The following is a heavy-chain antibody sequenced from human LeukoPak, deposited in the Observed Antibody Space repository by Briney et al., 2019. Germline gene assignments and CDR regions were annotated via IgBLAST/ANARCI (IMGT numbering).Heavy chain of an antibody. CDR3: ARTTVGIPLDY. D-gene: IGHD4-23*01. Sequence: PGGSLRLSCAASGFTFSSYEMNWVRQAPGKGLEWVSYISSSGSTIYYADSVKGRFTISRDNAKNSLYLQMNSLRAADTAVYYCARTTVGIPLDYWGQGTLVTVSS. CDR1: GFTFSSYE. V-gene: IGHV3-48*03. J-gene: IGHJ4*02. CDR2: ISSSGSTI.